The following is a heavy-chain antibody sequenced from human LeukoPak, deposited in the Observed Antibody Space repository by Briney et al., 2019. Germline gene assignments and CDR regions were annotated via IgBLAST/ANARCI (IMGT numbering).Heavy chain of an antibody. CDR2: ISYDGSNK. J-gene: IGHJ6*02. CDR3: ARGGSSSWDEYYYGMDV. CDR1: GFTFSSYA. D-gene: IGHD6-13*01. V-gene: IGHV3-30*04. Sequence: GSLRLSCAASGFTFSSYAMHWVRQAPGKGLEWVAVISYDGSNKYYADSVKGRFTISRDNSKNTLYLQMNSLRAEDTAVYYCARGGSSSWDEYYYGMDVWGQGTTVTVSS.